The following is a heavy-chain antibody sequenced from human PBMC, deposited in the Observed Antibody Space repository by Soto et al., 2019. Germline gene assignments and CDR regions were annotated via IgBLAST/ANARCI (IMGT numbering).Heavy chain of an antibody. Sequence: ASVKVSCKASGYTFTSYYMHWVRQAPGQGLEWMGIINPSGGSTSYAQKFQGRVTMTRDTSTSTVYMELSSLRSEDTAVYYCARDRHRYYGSGSTKWFDPWGQGTLVTVSS. CDR3: ARDRHRYYGSGSTKWFDP. CDR1: GYTFTSYY. D-gene: IGHD3-10*01. V-gene: IGHV1-46*01. CDR2: INPSGGST. J-gene: IGHJ5*02.